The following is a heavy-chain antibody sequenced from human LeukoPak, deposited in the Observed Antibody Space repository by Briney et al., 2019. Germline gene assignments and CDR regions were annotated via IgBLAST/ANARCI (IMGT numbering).Heavy chain of an antibody. D-gene: IGHD2-2*01. V-gene: IGHV1-3*01. CDR1: GYTFTSYA. Sequence: ASVKVSCTASGYTFTSYAMHWVRQAPGQRLEWMGWINAGNGNTKYSQKFQGRVTITRDTSASTAYMELSSLRSEDTAVYYCARGPSYAQYCSSTSCYAERVDYYYGVDVWGQGTTVTVSS. CDR3: ARGPSYAQYCSSTSCYAERVDYYYGVDV. CDR2: INAGNGNT. J-gene: IGHJ6*02.